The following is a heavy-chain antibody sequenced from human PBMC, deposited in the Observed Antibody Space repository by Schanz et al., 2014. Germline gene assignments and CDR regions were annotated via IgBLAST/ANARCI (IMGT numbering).Heavy chain of an antibody. V-gene: IGHV3-30*02. D-gene: IGHD5-18*01. Sequence: QVQLVESGGGVVQPGKSLRLSCAASGFAFSDYGMHWVRQAPGKGLEWVAFIHYDGTYKYYADSVKGRFTISRDNSENTLYLQMISLRAEDTAVYYCAKLDGYAYGSMGQEYFDYWGQGTLVAVSS. J-gene: IGHJ4*02. CDR3: AKLDGYAYGSMGQEYFDY. CDR2: IHYDGTYK. CDR1: GFAFSDYG.